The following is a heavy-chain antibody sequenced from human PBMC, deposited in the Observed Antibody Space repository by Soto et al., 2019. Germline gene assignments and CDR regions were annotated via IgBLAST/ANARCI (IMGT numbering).Heavy chain of an antibody. D-gene: IGHD7-27*01. CDR2: INPNGGST. Sequence: QVQLVQSGAEVKNPGASVKLSCKASGYTFTSFYIHWVRPAPGQGLEWMAIINPNGGSTNYAPNLQGRVTLTRDTSTNTVYIELSSLGSEDTAVYYCARGLTSGDYWGQGTLVTVSS. J-gene: IGHJ4*02. CDR3: ARGLTSGDY. V-gene: IGHV1-46*01. CDR1: GYTFTSFY.